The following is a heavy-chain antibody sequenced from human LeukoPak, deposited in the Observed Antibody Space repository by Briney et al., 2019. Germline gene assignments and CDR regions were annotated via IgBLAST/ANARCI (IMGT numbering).Heavy chain of an antibody. V-gene: IGHV1-18*01. Sequence: ASVKVSCKASGYTFTNSGISWVRRAPGQGLEWMGWISPYNGNTNYAQKIQGRVTMTTDTSTSTAYMELRSLRSDDTAVYYCATGDDLEWLDYWGQGTLVTVSS. D-gene: IGHD3-3*01. CDR3: ATGDDLEWLDY. J-gene: IGHJ4*02. CDR1: GYTFTNSG. CDR2: ISPYNGNT.